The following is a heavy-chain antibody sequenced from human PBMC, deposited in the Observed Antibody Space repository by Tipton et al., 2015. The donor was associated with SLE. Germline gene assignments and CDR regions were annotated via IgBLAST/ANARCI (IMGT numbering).Heavy chain of an antibody. CDR3: ASEGPARNNRFDP. Sequence: TLSLTCTVSGGSISSSSYYWGWIRQPPGKGLEWIGYIYYSGSTNYNPSLKSRVTMSVDTSKNQFSLRLTSVTAADTAVYYCASEGPARNNRFDPWGQGTLVTVSS. CDR2: IYYSGST. V-gene: IGHV4-61*05. CDR1: GGSISSSSYY. J-gene: IGHJ5*02. D-gene: IGHD2-2*01.